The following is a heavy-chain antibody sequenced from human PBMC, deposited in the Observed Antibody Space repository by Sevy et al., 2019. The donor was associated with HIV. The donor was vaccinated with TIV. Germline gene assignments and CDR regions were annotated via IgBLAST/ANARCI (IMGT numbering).Heavy chain of an antibody. CDR1: GFTFNRNW. CDR2: INGVGTNT. Sequence: GGSLRLSCAASGFTFNRNWMHWVRQAPGKGLVWVSQINGVGTNTNYADSVKGRFTISRDNAKNTVYLQMNSLTVEDTAVYYCASEVYCSSGRCFSPRFDNWGQGTLVTVSS. J-gene: IGHJ4*02. D-gene: IGHD2-15*01. V-gene: IGHV3-74*01. CDR3: ASEVYCSSGRCFSPRFDN.